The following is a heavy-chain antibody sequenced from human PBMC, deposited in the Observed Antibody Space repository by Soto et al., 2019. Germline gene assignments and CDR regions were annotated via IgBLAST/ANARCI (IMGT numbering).Heavy chain of an antibody. J-gene: IGHJ4*02. CDR2: ISDSGGRT. V-gene: IGHV3-23*01. D-gene: IGHD1-20*01. CDR3: VNARPHCSPYNCSTADY. CDR1: GFTFSNYA. Sequence: EVQLLESGGGLVQPGGSLRLSCAASGFTFSNYAMSWVRQAPGKGLEWVSGISDSGGRTNYADSVKGRFTISRDNSKNTVHLQMSSLRAEDTAVYYCVNARPHCSPYNCSTADYLGQGTLVTVSS.